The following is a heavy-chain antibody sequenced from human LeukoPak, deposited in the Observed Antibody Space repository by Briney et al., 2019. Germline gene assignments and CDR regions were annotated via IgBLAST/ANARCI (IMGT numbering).Heavy chain of an antibody. CDR2: IYPGDSDT. Sequence: PGESLKISCKGSGYSFTSYWIGWVRQMPGKGLEWMGIIYPGDSDTRYSPSFQGQVTISADKSISTAYLQWSSLKASDTAMYYCARHYSSGSSRLTYTLRWFDPWGQGTLVTVSS. J-gene: IGHJ5*02. D-gene: IGHD3-10*01. CDR3: ARHYSSGSSRLTYTLRWFDP. V-gene: IGHV5-51*01. CDR1: GYSFTSYW.